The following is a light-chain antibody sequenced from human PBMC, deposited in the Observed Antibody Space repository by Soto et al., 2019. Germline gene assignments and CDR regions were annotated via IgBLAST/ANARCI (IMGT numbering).Light chain of an antibody. CDR2: DGN. Sequence: QSALTQPASVSGSPGQSITLSCTGTSSDIGGYDYVSWYQRHPGKAPKLIIYDGNNRPSGVSNRFSGSKSGNTASLTISGLQAEDEADYYCTSYASGSSHVVFGGGTKVTVL. CDR3: TSYASGSSHVV. J-gene: IGLJ2*01. V-gene: IGLV2-14*01. CDR1: SSDIGGYDY.